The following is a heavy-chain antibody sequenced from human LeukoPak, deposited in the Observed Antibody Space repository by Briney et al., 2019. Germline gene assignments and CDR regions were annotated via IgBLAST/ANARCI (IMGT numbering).Heavy chain of an antibody. V-gene: IGHV3-23*02. CDR1: GFTFSDYA. CDR2: TCANDGKS. Sequence: GGSLRLSCVASGFTFSDYAVSWVRQTPGKGLEWVSATCANDGKSYHGDSVKGRFTTSRDNSRNTLYLQMNSLRADDTALYYCAKGSSSSCYSGIDHWGQGTLVIVSS. D-gene: IGHD3-22*01. CDR3: AKGSSSSCYSGIDH. J-gene: IGHJ5*02.